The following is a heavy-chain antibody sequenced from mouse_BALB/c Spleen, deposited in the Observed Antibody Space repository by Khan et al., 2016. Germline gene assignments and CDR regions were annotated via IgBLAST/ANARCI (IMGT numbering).Heavy chain of an antibody. V-gene: IGHV1-7*01. CDR2: IIPNTGYT. Sequence: QVQLQQSGAELAKPGASVKMSCKASGYSFTSYWMHWVKQRPGQGLEWIGYIIPNTGYTEHNQKFKDMATLTADKSSTTAYMQLSSLTSEDSAVYYCERGANSFRDFDNWGQGTTLTVSS. CDR3: ERGANSFRDFDN. CDR1: GYSFTSYW. J-gene: IGHJ2*01. D-gene: IGHD1-2*01.